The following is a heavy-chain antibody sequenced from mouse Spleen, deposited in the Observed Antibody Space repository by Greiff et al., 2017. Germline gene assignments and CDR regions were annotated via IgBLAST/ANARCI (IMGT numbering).Heavy chain of an antibody. CDR2: INPSTGGT. V-gene: IGHV1-42*01. CDR3: ARPVLYYFDY. J-gene: IGHJ2*01. Sequence: VQLKESGPELVKPGASVKISCKASGYSFTGYYMNWVKQSPEKSLEWIGEINPSTGGTTYNQKFKAKATLTVDKSSSTAYMQLKSLTSEDSAVYYCARPVLYYFDYWGQGTTLTVSS. CDR1: GYSFTGYY.